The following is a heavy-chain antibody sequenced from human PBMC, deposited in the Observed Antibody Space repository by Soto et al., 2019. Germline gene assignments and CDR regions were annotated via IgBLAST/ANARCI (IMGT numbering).Heavy chain of an antibody. CDR3: AARPHYSSGWYRDYYYGMDV. Sequence: SVKVSCKASGFTFTSSAVQWVRQARGQRLEWIGWIVVGSGNTNYAQKFQERVTITRDMSTSTAYMELSSLRSEDTAVYNCAARPHYSSGWYRDYYYGMDVWGRGTTVTVSS. CDR1: GFTFTSSA. V-gene: IGHV1-58*01. CDR2: IVVGSGNT. D-gene: IGHD6-19*01. J-gene: IGHJ6*02.